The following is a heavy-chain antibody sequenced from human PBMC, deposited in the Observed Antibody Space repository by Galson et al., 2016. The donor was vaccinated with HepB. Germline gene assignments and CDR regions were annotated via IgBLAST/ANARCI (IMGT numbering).Heavy chain of an antibody. V-gene: IGHV1-2*02. D-gene: IGHD5-18*01. CDR2: INPNSGGR. CDR3: ARDEPDTATIVRFDH. CDR1: GYSFTDYY. J-gene: IGHJ4*02. Sequence: SVKVSCKASGYSFTDYYMHWVRQAPGQGLEWMGRINPNSGGRNYAEKFQGRVTMTRDTSITTAYMELTRLRSDDTAVYYCARDEPDTATIVRFDHWGQGTLVAVSS.